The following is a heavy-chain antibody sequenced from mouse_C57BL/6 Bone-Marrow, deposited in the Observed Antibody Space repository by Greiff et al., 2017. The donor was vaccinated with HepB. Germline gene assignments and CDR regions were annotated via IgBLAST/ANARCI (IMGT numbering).Heavy chain of an antibody. Sequence: QVQLKEPGAELVKPGASVKLSCKASGYTFTSYWMHWVKQRPGRGLEWIGRIDPNSGGTKYNEKFKSKATLTVDKPSSTAYMQLSSLTSEDSAVYYCARRYYGSSYSAWFAYWGQGTLVTVSA. CDR2: IDPNSGGT. CDR3: ARRYYGSSYSAWFAY. V-gene: IGHV1-72*01. D-gene: IGHD1-1*01. J-gene: IGHJ3*01. CDR1: GYTFTSYW.